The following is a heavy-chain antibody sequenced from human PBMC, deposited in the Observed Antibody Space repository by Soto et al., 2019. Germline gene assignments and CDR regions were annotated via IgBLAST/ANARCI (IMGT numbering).Heavy chain of an antibody. V-gene: IGHV3-21*01. Sequence: EVQLVESGGGLVKPGGSLRLSCAASGFTFSSYSMYWVRQAPGKGLEWVSSISSSSSYIYYADSVKGRFTISRDNAKNSLYLQMNSLRAEDTAVYYCARSPRIAVAGLDNWFDPWGQGTLVTVSS. CDR3: ARSPRIAVAGLDNWFDP. CDR1: GFTFSSYS. J-gene: IGHJ5*02. D-gene: IGHD6-19*01. CDR2: ISSSSSYI.